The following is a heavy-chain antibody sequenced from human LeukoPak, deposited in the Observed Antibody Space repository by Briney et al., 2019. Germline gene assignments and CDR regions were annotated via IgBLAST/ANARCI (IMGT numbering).Heavy chain of an antibody. J-gene: IGHJ4*02. D-gene: IGHD5-12*01. V-gene: IGHV3-11*03. CDR3: AKSRVGYDY. Sequence: RGSLRLSCAASGFTFSNYYMSWIRQASGKGLEWVSYISSSSSYTNYADSVKGRFTISRDNSKNTLYLQMSSLRAEDTAIYYCAKSRVGYDYWGQGTLVTVSS. CDR2: ISSSSSYT. CDR1: GFTFSNYY.